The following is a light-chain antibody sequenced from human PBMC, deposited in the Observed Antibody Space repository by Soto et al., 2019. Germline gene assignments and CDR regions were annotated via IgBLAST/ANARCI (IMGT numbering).Light chain of an antibody. V-gene: IGLV2-23*01. Sequence: QAVLTQPASVSGSPGQSIAISCTGGSSDAGTFNLISWYQQHPGKAPKLLIYEDTKRPSGVSTRFSGSKSGNTASLKISGLQAEDEADYYCCSYAGSSVYVFGTGTKVTVL. CDR2: EDT. CDR3: CSYAGSSVYV. J-gene: IGLJ1*01. CDR1: SSDAGTFNL.